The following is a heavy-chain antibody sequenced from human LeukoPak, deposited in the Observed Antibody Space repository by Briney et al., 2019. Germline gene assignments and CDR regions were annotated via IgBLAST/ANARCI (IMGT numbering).Heavy chain of an antibody. D-gene: IGHD2-2*01. CDR3: ASVRGVLPAANWFDP. J-gene: IGHJ5*02. V-gene: IGHV4-4*09. CDR2: IYTSGST. CDR1: GGSISSYY. Sequence: KPSETLSLTCTVSGGSISSYYWSWIRQPPGKGLEWIGYIYTSGSTNYSPSLKSRVTISVDTSKNQFSLKLSCVTAADTAVYYCASVRGVLPAANWFDPWGQGTLVTVSS.